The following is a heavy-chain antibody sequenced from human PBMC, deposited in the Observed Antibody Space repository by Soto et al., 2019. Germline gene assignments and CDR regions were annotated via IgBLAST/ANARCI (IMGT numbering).Heavy chain of an antibody. CDR3: ASAWKQLWSDYYYYDGMDV. CDR1: GGTFSSYT. CDR2: IIPILGIA. V-gene: IGHV1-69*02. D-gene: IGHD5-18*01. Sequence: QVQLVQSGAEVKKPGSSVKVSCKASGGTFSSYTISWVRQAPGQGLEWMGRIIPILGIANYAQKFQSRAKITADKSTSPPDMDLSSLRSEDTAVYYCASAWKQLWSDYYYYDGMDVWGQGTTVTVSS. J-gene: IGHJ6*02.